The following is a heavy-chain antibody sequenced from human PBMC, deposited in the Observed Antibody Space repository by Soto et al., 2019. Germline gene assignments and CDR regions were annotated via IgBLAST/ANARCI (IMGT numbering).Heavy chain of an antibody. CDR2: IYHSGST. Sequence: SETLSLTCAVSGGSISSSNWWSWVRQPPGKGLEWIGEIYHSGSTNYNPSLKSRVTISVDKSKNQFSLKLSSVTAADTAVYYCARGHMVLGVYDNWFDPWGQGTLVTVSS. V-gene: IGHV4-4*02. CDR1: GGSISSSNW. CDR3: ARGHMVLGVYDNWFDP. J-gene: IGHJ5*02. D-gene: IGHD3-10*01.